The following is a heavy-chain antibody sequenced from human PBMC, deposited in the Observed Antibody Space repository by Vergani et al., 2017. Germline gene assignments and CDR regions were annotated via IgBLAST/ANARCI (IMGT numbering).Heavy chain of an antibody. J-gene: IGHJ3*01. Sequence: QVQLVESGGGVVQPGRSLRLSCAASGFTFSSYGMHWVRQAPGKGLEWVAVIWYDGSNKYYADSVKGRFTISRDNSKNTLYLQVNSLRAEDTAVYYCARGKDIVVVPAAPEHWGQGTMVTVSS. CDR2: IWYDGSNK. CDR1: GFTFSSYG. CDR3: ARGKDIVVVPAAPEH. D-gene: IGHD2-2*01. V-gene: IGHV3-33*08.